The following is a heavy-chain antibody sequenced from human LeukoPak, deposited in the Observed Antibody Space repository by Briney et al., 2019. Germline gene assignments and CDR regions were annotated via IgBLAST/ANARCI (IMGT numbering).Heavy chain of an antibody. D-gene: IGHD3-3*01. Sequence: GGSLRLSCAASGFTFSSHGMNWVRQAPGKGLEWVSSISGLSSYIYYADSVKGRFTISRDNAKNSLYLQMNSLRAEDTAVYYCAKVNNDLNGMDVWGQGTTVIVSS. J-gene: IGHJ6*02. CDR2: ISGLSSYI. CDR3: AKVNNDLNGMDV. V-gene: IGHV3-21*06. CDR1: GFTFSSHG.